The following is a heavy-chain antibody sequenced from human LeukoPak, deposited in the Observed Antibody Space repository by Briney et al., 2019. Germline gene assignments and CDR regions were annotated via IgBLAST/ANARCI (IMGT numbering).Heavy chain of an antibody. V-gene: IGHV4-4*02. CDR2: IYHSGST. CDR1: GGSISSSNW. J-gene: IGHJ4*02. D-gene: IGHD5-12*01. Sequence: SETLSLTCAVSGGSISSSNWWSWVRQPPGKGLEWIGEIYHSGSTNYNPSLKSRVTISVDKSKNQFSLKPSSVTAADTAVYYCARREGGYDYYYFDYWGQGTLVTVSS. CDR3: ARREGGYDYYYFDY.